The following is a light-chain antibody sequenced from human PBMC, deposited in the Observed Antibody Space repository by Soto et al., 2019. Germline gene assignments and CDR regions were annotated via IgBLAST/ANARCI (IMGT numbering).Light chain of an antibody. CDR3: QQRSDWPRT. J-gene: IGKJ1*01. CDR1: QSVSSS. CDR2: DAS. Sequence: EIVLTQSPATLSLSPGERATLSCRASQSVSSSLAWYQQKPGQAPRLLIYDASERAAGIPARFSGSGSGTDFTLSISNLEPEDFAVYYCQQRSDWPRTFGQGTKVEIK. V-gene: IGKV3-11*01.